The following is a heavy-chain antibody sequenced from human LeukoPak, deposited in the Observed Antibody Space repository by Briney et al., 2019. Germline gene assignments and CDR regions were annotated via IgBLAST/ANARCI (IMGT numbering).Heavy chain of an antibody. D-gene: IGHD2-15*01. V-gene: IGHV3-23*01. Sequence: GGSLRLSCAASGFTFSSYAMSWVRQAPGKGLEGVSAISGSGGSTYYADSVKGRFTISRDNAKNSLYLQMNSLRAEDTAVYYCARLTDVYCSGGSCYENWGQGTLVTVSS. CDR3: ARLTDVYCSGGSCYEN. CDR2: ISGSGGST. CDR1: GFTFSSYA. J-gene: IGHJ4*02.